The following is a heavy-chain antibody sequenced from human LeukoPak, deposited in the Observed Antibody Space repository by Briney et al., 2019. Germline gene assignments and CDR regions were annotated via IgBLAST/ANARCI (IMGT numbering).Heavy chain of an antibody. Sequence: PGGSLTLSCAASGIAVSGNYMSWVRQTPGNGLEWVSFISINTNTFYADSVRGRFTISRDTSKNTLLLHMSSLREEDSAVYYCGNSQTWDHLFESWGQGTLVTVSS. D-gene: IGHD1-26*01. CDR3: GNSQTWDHLFES. CDR2: ISINTNT. CDR1: GIAVSGNY. V-gene: IGHV3-53*01. J-gene: IGHJ4*02.